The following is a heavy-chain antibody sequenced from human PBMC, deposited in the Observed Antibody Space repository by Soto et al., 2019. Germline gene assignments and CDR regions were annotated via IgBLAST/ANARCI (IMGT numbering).Heavy chain of an antibody. V-gene: IGHV3-21*01. CDR2: ISGSSSYI. CDR1: GFTFSSYS. D-gene: IGHD3-22*01. Sequence: GGSLRLSCAASGFTFSSYSMNWVRQAPGKGLEWVSSISGSSSYIYYADSVKGRFAISRDNAKNSLYLQMNSLRAEDTAVYYCARPKYFYDRSGYSGYWGQGTLVTVSS. CDR3: ARPKYFYDRSGYSGY. J-gene: IGHJ4*02.